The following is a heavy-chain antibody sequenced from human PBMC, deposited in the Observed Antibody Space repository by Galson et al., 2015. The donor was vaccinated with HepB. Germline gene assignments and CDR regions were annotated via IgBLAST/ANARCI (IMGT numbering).Heavy chain of an antibody. V-gene: IGHV3-23*01. CDR2: ISGSGGST. J-gene: IGHJ4*02. Sequence: SLRLSCAASGFTFSSYAMSWVRQAPGKGLEWVSAISGSGGSTYYADSVKGRFTISRDNSKNTLYLQMNSLRAEDTAVYYCAATPHRRDSSGYSYWGQGTLVTVSS. CDR1: GFTFSSYA. CDR3: AATPHRRDSSGYSY. D-gene: IGHD3-22*01.